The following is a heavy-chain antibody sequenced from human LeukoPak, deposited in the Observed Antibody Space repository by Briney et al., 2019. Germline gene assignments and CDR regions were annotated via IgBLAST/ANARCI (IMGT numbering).Heavy chain of an antibody. CDR2: INHSGST. D-gene: IGHD6-6*01. V-gene: IGHV4-34*01. Sequence: SETLSLTCALYRESFSVYYWCWIRHPPEGGGGWIGEINHSGSTNYNTSLKSRVTISVDTSKNQFSLKLRSVTAADTAVYYCARGLSSSSLFYYMDVWGKGTTVTVSS. J-gene: IGHJ6*03. CDR3: ARGLSSSSLFYYMDV. CDR1: RESFSVYY.